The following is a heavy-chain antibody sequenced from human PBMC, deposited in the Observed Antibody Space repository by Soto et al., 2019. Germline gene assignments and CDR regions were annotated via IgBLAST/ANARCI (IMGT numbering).Heavy chain of an antibody. CDR2: LIPMFGTA. D-gene: IGHD2-15*01. CDR3: ARFSWVGGTHDSNCDS. CDR1: GGTFSRYA. J-gene: IGHJ4*02. Sequence: QVQLVQSGAEVKKPGSSVKVSCKASGGTFSRYAINWVRQAPGQGLEWMGGLIPMFGTASYAQRFQGRVTITADDSTSTAYMELSSRRSEDPALYYCARFSWVGGTHDSNCDSLRQGTLVTVPS. V-gene: IGHV1-69*01.